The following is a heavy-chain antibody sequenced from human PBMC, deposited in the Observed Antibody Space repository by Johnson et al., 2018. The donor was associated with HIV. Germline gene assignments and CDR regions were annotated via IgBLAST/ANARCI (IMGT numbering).Heavy chain of an antibody. Sequence: EKLVESGGGLVQPGGSLRLSCAASGFTFSDHYMDWVRQAPGKGLEWVGRTRNKANSYTTEYAASVKGRFTISRDDSKNSLYLQMNSLKTEDTAVYYCARGGGDSGYDRGGRAFDIWGQGTMVTVSS. J-gene: IGHJ3*02. CDR1: GFTFSDHY. V-gene: IGHV3-72*01. CDR3: ARGGGDSGYDRGGRAFDI. CDR2: TRNKANSYTT. D-gene: IGHD5-12*01.